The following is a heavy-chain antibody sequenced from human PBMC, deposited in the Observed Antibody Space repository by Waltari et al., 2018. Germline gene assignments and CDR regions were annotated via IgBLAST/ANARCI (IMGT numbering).Heavy chain of an antibody. CDR3: ARYYCSGSICYPYFDY. J-gene: IGHJ4*02. CDR2: INHSGST. CDR1: GGSFSGYY. D-gene: IGHD2-15*01. Sequence: QVQLQQWGAGLLKPSETLSLTCAVYGGSFSGYYWNWIRQPPGKGLEWIGEINHSGSTNYNPSLKSRVTISVDTSKNQFSLKLTSVTAADTAVYYCARYYCSGSICYPYFDYWGQGTLVTVSS. V-gene: IGHV4-34*01.